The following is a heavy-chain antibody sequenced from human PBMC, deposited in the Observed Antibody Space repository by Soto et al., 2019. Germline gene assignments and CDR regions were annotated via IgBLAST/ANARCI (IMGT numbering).Heavy chain of an antibody. J-gene: IGHJ6*02. V-gene: IGHV6-1*01. D-gene: IGHD3-10*01. CDR1: GDSVSSNSAA. Sequence: PSQTLSLTCALSGDSVSSNSAAWNWIRQSPSRGLEWLGRTYYRSKWYNDYAVSVKSRITINPDTSKNQFSLQLNSVTPEDTAVYYCARRNDPSYYYYYYFGMDVWVQETSVTV. CDR2: TYYRSKWYN. CDR3: ARRNDPSYYYYYYFGMDV.